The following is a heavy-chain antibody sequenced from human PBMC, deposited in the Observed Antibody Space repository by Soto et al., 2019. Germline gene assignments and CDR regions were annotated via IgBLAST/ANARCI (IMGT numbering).Heavy chain of an antibody. D-gene: IGHD3-22*01. CDR2: ISGSGGST. CDR1: GFTFSNYA. CDR3: AKARADYYDSSGYPVDY. V-gene: IGHV3-23*01. J-gene: IGHJ4*02. Sequence: GGSLRLSCAASGFTFSNYAMSWVRQAPGKGLEWVSAISGSGGSTYYADSVKGRFTISRGNSKNTLYLQMNSLRAEDTAVHYCAKARADYYDSSGYPVDYWGQGTLVTVSS.